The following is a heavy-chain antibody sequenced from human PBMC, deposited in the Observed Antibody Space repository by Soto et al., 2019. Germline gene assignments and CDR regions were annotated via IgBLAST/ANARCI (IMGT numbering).Heavy chain of an antibody. V-gene: IGHV1-18*01. Sequence: ASVKVSCKTSGNSFGNYGISRVRQAPGQGLEWLGWISDYNGNTNYAQKFQGRVIMTTDASTKTAYMVLRSLRFDDTAVYYCARDGYYGSGSYGMDVWG. D-gene: IGHD3-10*01. CDR1: GNSFGNYG. CDR3: ARDGYYGSGSYGMDV. CDR2: ISDYNGNT. J-gene: IGHJ6*02.